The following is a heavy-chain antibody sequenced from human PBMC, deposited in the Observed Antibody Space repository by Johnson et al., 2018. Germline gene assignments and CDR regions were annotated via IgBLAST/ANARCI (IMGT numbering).Heavy chain of an antibody. Sequence: VQLVESGGGLVQPGRSXRLSCAASGFSFNDYAMHWVRQAPGKGLEWVAGISWNSGSIDHADSVRGRFTISRAKGKRSLYLQRNSLNTEDTALYYCAKDFGFASQNYYGMDVWGQGTTVTVSS. CDR1: GFSFNDYA. CDR2: ISWNSGSI. D-gene: IGHD3-10*01. V-gene: IGHV3-9*01. CDR3: AKDFGFASQNYYGMDV. J-gene: IGHJ6*02.